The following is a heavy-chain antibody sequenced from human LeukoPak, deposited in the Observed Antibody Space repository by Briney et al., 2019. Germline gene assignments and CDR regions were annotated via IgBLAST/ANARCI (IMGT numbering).Heavy chain of an antibody. D-gene: IGHD6-13*01. CDR3: ARGRKGYSSSWFSYYFDY. J-gene: IGHJ4*02. V-gene: IGHV5-51*01. Sequence: GESLKIPCKGSGYSFTSYWIGWVRQMPGKGLEWMGIIYPGDSDTRYSPSFQGQVTISADKSISTAYLQWSSLKASDTAMYYCARGRKGYSSSWFSYYFDYWGQGALVTVSS. CDR1: GYSFTSYW. CDR2: IYPGDSDT.